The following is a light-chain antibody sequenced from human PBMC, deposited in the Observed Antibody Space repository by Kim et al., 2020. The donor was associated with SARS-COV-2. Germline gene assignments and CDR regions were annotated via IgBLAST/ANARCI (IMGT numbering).Light chain of an antibody. CDR1: SLVSHY. Sequence: SSELTQDPAVSVALGPTVRIKCQGNSLVSHYASWYQQKPGGAPVLVLYGKSDRPSGIPDRFSGSKSGDTASLTISGAQAEDEADYYCHSRGSSGDHMVFGGGTKVTVL. CDR2: GKS. V-gene: IGLV3-19*01. CDR3: HSRGSSGDHMV. J-gene: IGLJ3*02.